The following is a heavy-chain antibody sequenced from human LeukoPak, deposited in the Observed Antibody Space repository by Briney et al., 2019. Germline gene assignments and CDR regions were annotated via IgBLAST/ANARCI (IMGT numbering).Heavy chain of an antibody. D-gene: IGHD3-10*01. J-gene: IGHJ6*02. CDR3: ARVHSSMGTYGMDV. Sequence: SVKVSCKASGYTFTSYAMHWVRQASGRRLEWMGWINAGNGNTKYSQKFQGRVTITRDTSASTAYMELSSLRSEDTAVYYCARVHSSMGTYGMDVWGQGTTVTVSS. V-gene: IGHV1-3*01. CDR2: INAGNGNT. CDR1: GYTFTSYA.